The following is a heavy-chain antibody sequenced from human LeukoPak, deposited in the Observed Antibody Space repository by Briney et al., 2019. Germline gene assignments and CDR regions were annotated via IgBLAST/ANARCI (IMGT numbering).Heavy chain of an antibody. V-gene: IGHV4-31*03. CDR2: IYYSGHIYYSGNT. D-gene: IGHD3-22*01. CDR3: ARDMGLYFYDTSGPDASDI. J-gene: IGHJ3*02. Sequence: SETLSLTCTVSGGSISSGGHYRSWIRQYPGKGLEWIGHIYYSGHIYYSGNTYYNPSLKSRVIISVDTSNNQFSLKVSSVTAADTAVYYCARDMGLYFYDTSGPDASDIWGQGTMVIVSS. CDR1: GGSISSGGHY.